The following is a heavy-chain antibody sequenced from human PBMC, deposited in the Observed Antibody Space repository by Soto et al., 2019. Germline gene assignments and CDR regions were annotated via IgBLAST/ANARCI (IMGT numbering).Heavy chain of an antibody. J-gene: IGHJ6*02. CDR1: GFTFSSYS. Sequence: EVQLVESGGGLVQPGGSLRLSCADSGFTFSSYSMNWVRQAPGKGLEWVSYISSSSSTIYYADSVKGRFTISRDNAKNSLYLQMNSLRDEDTAVYYCARAEGWLHLKYYYYGMDVWGQGTTVTVSS. V-gene: IGHV3-48*02. CDR2: ISSSSSTI. CDR3: ARAEGWLHLKYYYYGMDV. D-gene: IGHD5-12*01.